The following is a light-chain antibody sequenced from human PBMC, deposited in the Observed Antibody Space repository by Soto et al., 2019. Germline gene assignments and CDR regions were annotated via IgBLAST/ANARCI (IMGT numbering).Light chain of an antibody. CDR1: QGISNY. CDR3: LQHNSYPWT. V-gene: IGKV1-17*03. Sequence: DIQMTQSPSAMSASVGDRVTITCRASQGISNYLAWFQQKPGKVPKRQIYDASSLHRGVPSRFSGSGSGTEFTLTISSLQPEDFATYYCLQHNSYPWTFGQGTKVEIK. CDR2: DAS. J-gene: IGKJ1*01.